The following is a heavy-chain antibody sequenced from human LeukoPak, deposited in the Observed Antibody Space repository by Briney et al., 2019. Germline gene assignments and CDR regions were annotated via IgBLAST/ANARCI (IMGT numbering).Heavy chain of an antibody. CDR2: ISGSGGST. CDR1: GFTFSTCA. D-gene: IGHD3-22*01. J-gene: IGHJ4*02. CDR3: ARDYYYDSSGYWDYYFDY. Sequence: GGSLRLSCAASGFTFSTCAMGWVRQAPGRGLGWVSAISGSGGSTFYADSVKGRFTISRDNSKNTLYLEMNSLRAEDTAVYYCARDYYYDSSGYWDYYFDYWGQGTLVSVSS. V-gene: IGHV3-23*01.